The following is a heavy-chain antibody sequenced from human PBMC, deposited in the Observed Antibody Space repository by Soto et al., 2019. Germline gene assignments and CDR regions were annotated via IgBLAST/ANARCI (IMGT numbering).Heavy chain of an antibody. CDR3: PSLYGGNSLYYFDY. J-gene: IGHJ4*02. CDR1: GGSVSSGSYY. D-gene: IGHD4-17*01. V-gene: IGHV4-61*01. Sequence: SETLSLTCTVSGGSVSSGSYYWSWIRQPPGKGLEWIGYIYYSGSTNYNPSLKSRVTISGDTSKNQFSLKLSSVTAANTAVYYCPSLYGGNSLYYFDYWGQGTLVTVSS. CDR2: IYYSGST.